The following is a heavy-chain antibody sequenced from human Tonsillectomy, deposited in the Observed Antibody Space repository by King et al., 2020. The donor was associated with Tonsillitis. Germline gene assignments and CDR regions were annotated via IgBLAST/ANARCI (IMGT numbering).Heavy chain of an antibody. V-gene: IGHV3-30*04. CDR2: ISYDGSNK. CDR3: AREQALDFDY. CDR1: GFTFSSYT. Sequence: VQLVESGGGVVQPGRSLRLSCAASGFTFSSYTMHWVRQAPGKGLEWLAVISYDGSNKYYADSVKGRFTISRDNSRDTLFLQINSLRAEDTAVYYCAREQALDFDYWGQGTLVTVSS. J-gene: IGHJ4*02.